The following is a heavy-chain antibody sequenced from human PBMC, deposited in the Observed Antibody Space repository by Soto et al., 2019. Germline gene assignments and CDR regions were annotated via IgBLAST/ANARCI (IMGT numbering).Heavy chain of an antibody. CDR2: IYYSGST. CDR3: ARRDEYIDY. Sequence: SETLSLTCTVSGGSISSYYWSWIRQPPGKGLEWIGYIYYSGSTNYNPSLKSRVTISVDTSKDQFSLKLSSVTAADTAVYYCARRDEYIDYWGQGTLVTVSS. D-gene: IGHD6-6*01. J-gene: IGHJ4*02. V-gene: IGHV4-59*08. CDR1: GGSISSYY.